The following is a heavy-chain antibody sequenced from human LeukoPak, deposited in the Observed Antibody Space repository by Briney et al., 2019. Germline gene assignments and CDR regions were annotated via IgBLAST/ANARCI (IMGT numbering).Heavy chain of an antibody. J-gene: IGHJ5*02. CDR1: GYTFTSYA. V-gene: IGHV1-2*02. CDR2: INPNSGGT. CDR3: AKGYSSSWYPADWFDP. D-gene: IGHD6-13*01. Sequence: ASVKVSCKASGYTFTSYAMNWVRQAPGQGLEWMGWINPNSGGTNYAQKFQGRVTMTRDTSISTAYMELSRLRSDDTAVYYCAKGYSSSWYPADWFDPWGQGTLVTVSS.